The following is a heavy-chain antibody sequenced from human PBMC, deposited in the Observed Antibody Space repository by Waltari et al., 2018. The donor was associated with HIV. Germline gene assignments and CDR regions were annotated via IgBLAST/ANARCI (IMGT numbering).Heavy chain of an antibody. CDR1: GGSSSRGDYY. V-gene: IGHV4-30-4*08. CDR2: IYYSGST. CDR3: ARAPLLWFGELIPDAFDI. J-gene: IGHJ3*02. D-gene: IGHD3-10*01. Sequence: QVQLQESGPGLVTPSQTLSLTCTVSGGSSSRGDYYWSWIRQPPGKGLEWIGYIYYSGSTYYNPSLKRRVTISVDRSKNQFSLQLSSVTAADTAVYYCARAPLLWFGELIPDAFDIWGQGTMVTVSS.